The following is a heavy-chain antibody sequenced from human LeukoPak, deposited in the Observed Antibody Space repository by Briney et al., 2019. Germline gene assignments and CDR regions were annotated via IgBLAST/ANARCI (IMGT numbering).Heavy chain of an antibody. Sequence: GGSLRLSCAASGFTFSSYAMHWVRQAPGKGLEWVAVISYDGSNKYYADSVKGRFTISRDNSKNTLYLQMNSLRAEDTAVYYFASPTMVRGMPHYWGQGTLVTVSS. CDR3: ASPTMVRGMPHY. CDR1: GFTFSSYA. CDR2: ISYDGSNK. J-gene: IGHJ4*02. D-gene: IGHD3-10*01. V-gene: IGHV3-30*04.